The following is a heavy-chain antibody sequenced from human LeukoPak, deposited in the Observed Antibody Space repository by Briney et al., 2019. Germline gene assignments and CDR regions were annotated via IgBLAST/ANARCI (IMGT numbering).Heavy chain of an antibody. Sequence: EASVKVSCKASGYTFTEYYMHWVRQAPGQGLEWMGRINPNSGGTNYAKKFQSRVTMTKDTTISTAYMELSRLRSDDTAVYYCARLSSSDYWGQGTLVTVSS. J-gene: IGHJ4*02. V-gene: IGHV1-2*06. CDR1: GYTFTEYY. CDR3: ARLSSSDY. CDR2: INPNSGGT.